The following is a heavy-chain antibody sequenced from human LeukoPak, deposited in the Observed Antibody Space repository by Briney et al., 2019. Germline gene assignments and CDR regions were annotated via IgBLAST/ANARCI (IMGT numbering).Heavy chain of an antibody. CDR1: GGSISSSSYY. Sequence: PSETLSLTCTVSGGSISSSSYYWGWIRQPPGKGLEWIGSIYYSGSTYYNPSLKSRVTISVDTSKNQFSLKLSSVTAADTAVYYCARGGETATNPHYFDYWGQGTLVTVSS. D-gene: IGHD5-24*01. V-gene: IGHV4-39*07. CDR2: IYYSGST. CDR3: ARGGETATNPHYFDY. J-gene: IGHJ4*02.